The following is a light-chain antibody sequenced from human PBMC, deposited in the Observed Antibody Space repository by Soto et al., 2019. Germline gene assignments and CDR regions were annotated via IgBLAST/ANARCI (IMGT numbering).Light chain of an antibody. V-gene: IGKV3-15*01. CDR3: QQYTDWPRT. CDR1: QSVSSK. J-gene: IGKJ1*01. Sequence: EIVMTQSPVTLSVSPGERATLSCRASQSVSSKLVWYQQKPGQAPRLLIYGASTRATGIPARFSGSGSGTEFTLTISSLQSEDFAVYYCQQYTDWPRTFGPGTKVDIK. CDR2: GAS.